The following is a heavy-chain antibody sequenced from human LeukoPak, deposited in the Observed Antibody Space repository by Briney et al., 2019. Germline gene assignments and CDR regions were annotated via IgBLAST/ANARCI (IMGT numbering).Heavy chain of an antibody. CDR2: IEQDGSEK. D-gene: IGHD3-22*01. V-gene: IGHV3-7*01. Sequence: GESLKISCAASGFTFSSYWMSWVRQAPGKGLEWVANIEQDGSEKYYVDSVKGRFTISRDNAKNSLYLQMNSLRAEDTAVYYCARDGPYYYDSSGYSFDYWGQGTLVTVSS. J-gene: IGHJ4*02. CDR3: ARDGPYYYDSSGYSFDY. CDR1: GFTFSSYW.